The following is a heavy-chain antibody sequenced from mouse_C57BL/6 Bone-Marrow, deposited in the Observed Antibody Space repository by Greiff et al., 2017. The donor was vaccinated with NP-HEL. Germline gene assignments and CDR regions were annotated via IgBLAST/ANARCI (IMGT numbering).Heavy chain of an antibody. V-gene: IGHV5-12*01. Sequence: EVMLVESGGGLVQPGGSLKLSCAASGFTFSDYYMYWVRQTPEKRLEWVAYISTGGGSTYYPDTVKGRFTISRDNAKNTLYLQMSRLKSEDTAMYYCARQGAYGILFDYWGQGTTLTVSS. CDR3: ARQGAYGILFDY. CDR2: ISTGGGST. D-gene: IGHD2-1*01. J-gene: IGHJ2*01. CDR1: GFTFSDYY.